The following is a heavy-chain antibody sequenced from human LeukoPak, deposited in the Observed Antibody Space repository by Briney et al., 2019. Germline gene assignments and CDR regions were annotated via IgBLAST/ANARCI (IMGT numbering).Heavy chain of an antibody. CDR3: ARGRTGYQLLPTKKDYSYYYMDV. V-gene: IGHV4-4*07. CDR2: IYTSGST. CDR1: GGSISSYY. Sequence: SETLSLTCTVSGGSISSYYWSWIRQPAGKGLEWIGRIYTSGSTNYNPSLKSRVTISVDTSKNQFSLKLSSVTAADTAVFYCARGRTGYQLLPTKKDYSYYYMDVWGEGTTVTVSS. J-gene: IGHJ6*03. D-gene: IGHD2-2*01.